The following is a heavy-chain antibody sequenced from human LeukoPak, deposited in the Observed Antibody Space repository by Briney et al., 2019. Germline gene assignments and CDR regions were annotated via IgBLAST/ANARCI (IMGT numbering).Heavy chain of an antibody. V-gene: IGHV4-39*01. CDR2: IYYSGST. Sequence: SETLSLTCTVSGGSISRSSYYWGWIRQPPGKGLEWIGSIYYSGSTYYNPSLKSRVTISVDTSKNQFSLKMSSVTAADTAVYYCARSDWLVRGGDDYWGQGTLVTVSS. CDR3: ARSDWLVRGGDDY. CDR1: GGSISRSSYY. D-gene: IGHD6-19*01. J-gene: IGHJ4*02.